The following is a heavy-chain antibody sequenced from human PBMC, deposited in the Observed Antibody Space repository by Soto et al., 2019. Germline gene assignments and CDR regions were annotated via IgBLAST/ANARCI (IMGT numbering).Heavy chain of an antibody. CDR2: IYPGDSDT. Sequence: GESLKISCKCSGYSFTSYWIGWVRQMPGKGLEWMGIIYPGDSDTRYSPSFQGQVTISADKSISTAYLQWSSLKASDTAMYYCARHQDYINYDGLDYYYGMDVSGQGTTVTVAS. CDR3: ARHQDYINYDGLDYYYGMDV. V-gene: IGHV5-51*01. D-gene: IGHD4-4*01. J-gene: IGHJ6*01. CDR1: GYSFTSYW.